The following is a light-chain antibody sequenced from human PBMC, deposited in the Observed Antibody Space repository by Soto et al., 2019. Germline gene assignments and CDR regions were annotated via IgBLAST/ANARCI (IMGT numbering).Light chain of an antibody. J-gene: IGKJ1*01. V-gene: IGKV3-20*01. CDR1: QSASSSD. Sequence: EVVLTQSPGTLSLSPGERATLSCRASQSASSSDLAWYQQKPGQAPRLLISGASSRATGIPDRFSGSGSGTDFTLTISRLEPEDFAVFYCQQYGTSPPTFGQGTKVDIK. CDR2: GAS. CDR3: QQYGTSPPT.